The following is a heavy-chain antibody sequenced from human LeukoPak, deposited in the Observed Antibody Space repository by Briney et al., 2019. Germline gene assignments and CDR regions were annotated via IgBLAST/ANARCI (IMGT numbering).Heavy chain of an antibody. CDR2: IYTSGST. CDR1: GGSISSGSDY. Sequence: SETLSLTCTVSGGSISSGSDYWSWIRQPAGKGLEWIGRIYTSGSTNYNPSLKSRVTISVDTSKNQFSLKLSSVTAADTAVYYCARTGNWGAFDIWGQGTMVTVSS. D-gene: IGHD3-16*01. V-gene: IGHV4-61*02. CDR3: ARTGNWGAFDI. J-gene: IGHJ3*02.